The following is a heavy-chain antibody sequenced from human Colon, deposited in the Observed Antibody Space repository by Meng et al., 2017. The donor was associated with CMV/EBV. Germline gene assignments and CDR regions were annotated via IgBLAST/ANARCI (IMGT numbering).Heavy chain of an antibody. Sequence: ASVKVSCKASGYDFAAFYLHWERQAPGQGLEWMGGVNPKSGDTHYAQKFQGRITMTSDTSLNTTYMELSSLRSDDTAIYFCARRPYCTNGVCYSSNDYWGQGTLVTVSS. CDR2: VNPKSGDT. CDR3: ARRPYCTNGVCYSSNDY. V-gene: IGHV1-2*02. CDR1: GYDFAAFY. J-gene: IGHJ4*02. D-gene: IGHD2-8*01.